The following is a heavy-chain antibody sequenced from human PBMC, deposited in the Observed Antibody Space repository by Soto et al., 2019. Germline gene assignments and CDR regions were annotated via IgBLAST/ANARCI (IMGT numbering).Heavy chain of an antibody. J-gene: IGHJ6*02. V-gene: IGHV1-69*13. CDR3: ATDIVVVPAAPYYYYGMDV. CDR1: GGTFSSYA. Sequence: SVKVSCKASGGTFSSYAISWVRQAPGQGLEWMGGIIPIFGTANYAQKFQGRVTITADESTSTAYMELSSLRSEDTAVYYCATDIVVVPAAPYYYYGMDVWGQGTTVTVSS. CDR2: IIPIFGTA. D-gene: IGHD2-2*01.